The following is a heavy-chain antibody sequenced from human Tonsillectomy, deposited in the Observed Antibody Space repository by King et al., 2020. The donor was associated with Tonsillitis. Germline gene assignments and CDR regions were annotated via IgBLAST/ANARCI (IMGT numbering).Heavy chain of an antibody. CDR3: ARQARWLGAQLGY. Sequence: QLQESGPGLVKPSETLSLTCTVSDGSFSSSSYHWGWIRQPPGKGLEWIGCIYYSGSTYYNPSLKSRVTISVDTSTNQFSLKLSSVTAADTAVYYCARQARWLGAQLGYWGQGTLVTVSS. J-gene: IGHJ4*02. CDR2: IYYSGST. D-gene: IGHD6-19*01. CDR1: DGSFSSSSYH. V-gene: IGHV4-39*01.